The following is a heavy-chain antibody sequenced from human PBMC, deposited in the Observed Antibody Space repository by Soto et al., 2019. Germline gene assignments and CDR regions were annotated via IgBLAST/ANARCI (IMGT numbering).Heavy chain of an antibody. V-gene: IGHV1-46*03. Sequence: GASVKVSCKASGYTFTSYYMHWVRQAPGQGLEWMGIINPSGGSTSYAQKFQGRVTMTRDTSTSTVYMELSSLRSEDTAVYYCARDSLKRFGGVIVIPGPLDYWGQGTLVTVSS. CDR2: INPSGGST. D-gene: IGHD3-16*02. CDR1: GYTFTSYY. J-gene: IGHJ4*02. CDR3: ARDSLKRFGGVIVIPGPLDY.